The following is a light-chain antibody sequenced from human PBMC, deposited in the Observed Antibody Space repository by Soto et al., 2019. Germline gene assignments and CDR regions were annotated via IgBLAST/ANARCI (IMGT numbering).Light chain of an antibody. CDR2: RAS. CDR1: QTVNNN. CDR3: QQYNKWPLT. Sequence: EIVMTQSPATLSVSPWERATLSSMASQTVNNNLAWYQQKPGQSPSLLIYRASARATGTPARFSASGSGTEFTLTISSVQSEDFGVYCCQQYNKWPLTFGGGTKVEI. V-gene: IGKV3-15*01. J-gene: IGKJ4*01.